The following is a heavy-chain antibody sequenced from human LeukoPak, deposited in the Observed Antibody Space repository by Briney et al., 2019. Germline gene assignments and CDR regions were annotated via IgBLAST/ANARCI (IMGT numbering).Heavy chain of an antibody. CDR3: ARIAAAGTPTNWFDP. Sequence: SETLSLTCTVSGGPISSYYWSWIRQPPGKGLEWIGYIYYSGSTNYNPSLKSRVTISVDTSKNQFSLKLSSVTAADTAVYYCARIAAAGTPTNWFDPWGQGTLVTVSS. J-gene: IGHJ5*02. CDR1: GGPISSYY. V-gene: IGHV4-59*08. D-gene: IGHD6-13*01. CDR2: IYYSGST.